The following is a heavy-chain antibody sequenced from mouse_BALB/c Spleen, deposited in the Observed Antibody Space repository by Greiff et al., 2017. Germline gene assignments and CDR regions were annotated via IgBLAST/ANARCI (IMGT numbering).Heavy chain of an antibody. CDR3: TRRGDVRNYFDY. Sequence: QVQLQQSGAELVRPGASVTLSCKASGYTFTDYEMHWVKQTPVHGLEWIGAIDPETGGTAYNQKFKGKATLTADKSSSTAYMELRSLTSEDSAVYYCTRRGDVRNYFDYWGQGTTLTVSS. CDR2: IDPETGGT. D-gene: IGHD2-14*01. J-gene: IGHJ2*01. V-gene: IGHV1-15*01. CDR1: GYTFTDYE.